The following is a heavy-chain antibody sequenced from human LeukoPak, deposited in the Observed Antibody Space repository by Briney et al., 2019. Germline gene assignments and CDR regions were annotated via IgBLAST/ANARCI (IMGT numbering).Heavy chain of an antibody. V-gene: IGHV3-23*01. CDR2: ISGTGAST. CDR3: AIAKGPVDIVVAATGVFGY. J-gene: IGHJ4*02. CDR1: GFTFSNFA. Sequence: PGGSLRLSCAAPGFTFSNFAMAWVRQAPGKGLEWVSGISGTGASTYYPDSVKGRFTISRDNSKNTLFLQMNSLRADDTAVYYCAIAKGPVDIVVAATGVFGYWGQGTLVTVSS. D-gene: IGHD6-19*01.